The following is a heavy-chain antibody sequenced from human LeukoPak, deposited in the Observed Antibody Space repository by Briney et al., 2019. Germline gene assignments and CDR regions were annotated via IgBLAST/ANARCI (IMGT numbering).Heavy chain of an antibody. CDR3: ARDKGLPQAFDI. Sequence: SETLSLTCGVSGGSISSTNWWTWARQPPGKGLEWIGEVHLDGRTNYKPSLQSRLTMSVDFSENHISLKLTSVTAADTAVYYCARDKGLPQAFDIWGQGTMVTVSS. V-gene: IGHV4-4*02. CDR1: GGSISSTNW. D-gene: IGHD5/OR15-5a*01. J-gene: IGHJ3*02. CDR2: VHLDGRT.